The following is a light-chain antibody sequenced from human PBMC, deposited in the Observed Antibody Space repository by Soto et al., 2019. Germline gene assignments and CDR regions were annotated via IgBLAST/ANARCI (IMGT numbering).Light chain of an antibody. Sequence: QSALTQPASVSGSPGQSITISCTGTSSDVGSYNLVSWYQQHPGKAPKLMIYEGSKRPSGVSNRFSGSKSGNTASLTISGLQAEDEDDYYCCSYAGSSSVLFGGGTKLTVL. J-gene: IGLJ2*01. CDR3: CSYAGSSSVL. CDR2: EGS. CDR1: SSDVGSYNL. V-gene: IGLV2-23*01.